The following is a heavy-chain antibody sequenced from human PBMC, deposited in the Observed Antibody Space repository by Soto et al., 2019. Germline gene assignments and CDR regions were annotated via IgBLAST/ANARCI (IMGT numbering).Heavy chain of an antibody. Sequence: SETLSLTCTVSGDSLSNYYCSWFRQPPGKGLEWIGYIMYSGYSAYNLSLKRRVTMSMDTSKTQFSLMLESVTAADTAVYYCARTSRFDSWGQGTLVTVS. D-gene: IGHD6-6*01. CDR2: IMYSGYS. V-gene: IGHV4-59*12. CDR1: GDSLSNYY. J-gene: IGHJ4*02. CDR3: ARTSRFDS.